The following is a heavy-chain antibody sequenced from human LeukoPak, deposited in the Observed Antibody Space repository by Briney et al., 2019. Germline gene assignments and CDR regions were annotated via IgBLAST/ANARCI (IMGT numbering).Heavy chain of an antibody. CDR3: ARDLYAGVYDVDY. D-gene: IGHD5/OR15-5a*01. J-gene: IGHJ4*02. V-gene: IGHV3-21*01. CDR2: ISSSSSYI. Sequence: PGGSLRLSCAASGFTFSSYSMNWLRQAPGKGLEWVSSISSSSSYIYYADSVKGRFTISRDNAKNSLYLQMNTLRAEDTAVYYCARDLYAGVYDVDYWGQGTLVTVSS. CDR1: GFTFSSYS.